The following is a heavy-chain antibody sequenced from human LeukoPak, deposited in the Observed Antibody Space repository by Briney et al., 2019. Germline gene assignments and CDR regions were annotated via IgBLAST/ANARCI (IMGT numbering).Heavy chain of an antibody. J-gene: IGHJ4*02. Sequence: GGSLRLSCAASEFSVGSNYMTWVRQAPGKGLEWLSYISASGGTTYYADSVNGRFTISRDNAKNSLFLEMNSLRVDDTAMYFCARSSLERHYSFDFWGRGTLVTVSS. D-gene: IGHD1-1*01. V-gene: IGHV3-48*01. CDR3: ARSSLERHYSFDF. CDR1: EFSVGSNY. CDR2: ISASGGTT.